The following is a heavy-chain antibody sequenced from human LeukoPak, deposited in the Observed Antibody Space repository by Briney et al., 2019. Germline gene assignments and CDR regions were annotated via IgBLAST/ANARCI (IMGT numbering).Heavy chain of an antibody. CDR2: ISYDGSNK. CDR1: GFTFSSYG. CDR3: AQGAGYCSGGSCYSIDY. V-gene: IGHV3-30*18. D-gene: IGHD2-15*01. J-gene: IGHJ4*02. Sequence: GGSLRLSCAASGFTFSSYGMHWVRQAPGKGLEWVAVISYDGSNKYYADSVKGRFTISRDNSKNTLYLQMNSLRAEDTAVYYCAQGAGYCSGGSCYSIDYWAREPWSPSPQ.